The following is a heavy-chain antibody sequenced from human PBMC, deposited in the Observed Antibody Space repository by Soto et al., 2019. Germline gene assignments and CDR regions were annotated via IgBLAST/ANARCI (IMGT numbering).Heavy chain of an antibody. Sequence: GGSLRLSCAASGFTFSSYGMHWVRQAPGKGLEWVAVIWYDGSNKYYADSVKGRFTISRDNSKNTLYLQMNSLRAEDTAVYYCARDAVGGFGGGYGMDVWGQGTTVTVSS. J-gene: IGHJ6*02. D-gene: IGHD3-10*01. CDR1: GFTFSSYG. CDR3: ARDAVGGFGGGYGMDV. CDR2: IWYDGSNK. V-gene: IGHV3-33*01.